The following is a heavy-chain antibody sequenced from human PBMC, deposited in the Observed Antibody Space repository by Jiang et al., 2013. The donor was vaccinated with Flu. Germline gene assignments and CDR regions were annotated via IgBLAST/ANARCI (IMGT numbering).Heavy chain of an antibody. D-gene: IGHD6-19*01. V-gene: IGHV3-30*18. Sequence: QLLESGGGVVQPGRSLRLSCAASGFTFSSYGMHWVRQAPGKGLEWVAVISYDGSNKYYTDSVKGRFTISRDNSKNTLYLQMNSLRAEDTAVYYCAKSTGYSSGWPIGYWGQGTLVTVSS. CDR3: AKSTGYSSGWPIGY. J-gene: IGHJ4*02. CDR2: ISYDGSNK. CDR1: GFTFSSYG.